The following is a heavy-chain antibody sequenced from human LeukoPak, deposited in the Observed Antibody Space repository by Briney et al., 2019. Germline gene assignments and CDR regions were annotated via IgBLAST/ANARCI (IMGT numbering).Heavy chain of an antibody. Sequence: GGSLRLSCATSGFIFSGYSMNWVRQAPGKGLEWISYISSSSTTMYYADSVKGRFTISRDNPKNSLYLQMNSLRAEDTAVYHCVRGSGGYDPLAFDSWGQGTLVTVSS. CDR3: VRGSGGYDPLAFDS. D-gene: IGHD5-12*01. CDR2: ISSSSTTM. V-gene: IGHV3-48*04. CDR1: GFIFSGYS. J-gene: IGHJ4*02.